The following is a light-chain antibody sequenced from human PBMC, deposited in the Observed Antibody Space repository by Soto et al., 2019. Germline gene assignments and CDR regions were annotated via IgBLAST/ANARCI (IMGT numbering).Light chain of an antibody. CDR2: SNN. Sequence: QSVLTQPPSASGTPGQRVTISCSGSSSNIGSNTVNWYQQLPGTAPKLLIYSNNQRPSGVPDRFSGSKSGTSASLAISGLRSEVEAVNYCAQGNAGLNGWVFGGGTKLTVL. CDR3: AQGNAGLNGWV. J-gene: IGLJ3*02. V-gene: IGLV1-44*01. CDR1: SSNIGSNT.